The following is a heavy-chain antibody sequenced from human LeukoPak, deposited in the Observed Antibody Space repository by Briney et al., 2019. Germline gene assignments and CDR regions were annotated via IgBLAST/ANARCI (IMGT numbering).Heavy chain of an antibody. CDR2: IYHTGST. D-gene: IGHD3-9*01. Sequence: PSETLSLTCTISGGSVSDYYWSWIRQSPGKGLEWIGYIYHTGSTSYSPSLKSRVTISVDTSKNQFSLKLSSVTAADTAVYYCARGYYDISFDYWGQGTLVTVSS. CDR1: GGSVSDYY. J-gene: IGHJ4*02. V-gene: IGHV4-59*02. CDR3: ARGYYDISFDY.